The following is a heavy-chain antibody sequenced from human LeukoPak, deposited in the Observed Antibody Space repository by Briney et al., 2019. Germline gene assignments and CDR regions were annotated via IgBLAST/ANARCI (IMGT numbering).Heavy chain of an antibody. CDR1: GGTFSSYA. Sequence: ASVKVPCKASGGTFSSYAISWVRQAPGQGLEWMGGIIPIFGTANYAQKFQGRVTITADESTSTAYMELSSLRSEDTAVYYCARERPRGGAFDIWGQGTMVTVSS. D-gene: IGHD6-25*01. CDR2: IIPIFGTA. V-gene: IGHV1-69*13. J-gene: IGHJ3*02. CDR3: ARERPRGGAFDI.